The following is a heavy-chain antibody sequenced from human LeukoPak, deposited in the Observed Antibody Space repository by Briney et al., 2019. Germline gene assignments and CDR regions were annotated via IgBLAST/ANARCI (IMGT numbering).Heavy chain of an antibody. V-gene: IGHV4-39*01. CDR1: GGSISSSSYY. Sequence: SETLSLTCTVSGGSISSSSYYWGWIRQPPGKGLEWIESIYYSGSTYYNPSLKSRVTISVDTSKNQFSLKLSSVTAADTAVYYCARHAPRENWFDPWGQGTLVTVSS. CDR2: IYYSGST. J-gene: IGHJ5*02. CDR3: ARHAPRENWFDP.